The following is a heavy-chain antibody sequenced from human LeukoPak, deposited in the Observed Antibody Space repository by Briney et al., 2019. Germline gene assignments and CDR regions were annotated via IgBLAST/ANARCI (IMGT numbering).Heavy chain of an antibody. J-gene: IGHJ4*02. CDR3: ARATGSYYSLGY. CDR1: GFTFSSYW. CDR2: INSDGSST. D-gene: IGHD1-26*01. Sequence: GGSLRLSCAASGFTFSSYWMHWVRQAPGKGLVWVSRINSDGSSTSYADSVKGRFTVSRDNAKNTLYLQMNSLRAEDTAVYYCARATGSYYSLGYWGQGTLVTVSS. V-gene: IGHV3-74*01.